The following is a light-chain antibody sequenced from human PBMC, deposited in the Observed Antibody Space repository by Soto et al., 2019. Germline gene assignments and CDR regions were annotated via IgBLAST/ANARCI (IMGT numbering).Light chain of an antibody. Sequence: DLQMTQSPSTLSASVGDRVTITCRASQTISNWLAWYQQRPGKAPKLLIYDASNLEGGVPSRFSGSGSGTEFTLTISGLQPDDFATYYCQQYQAYSWTFGQGTKVEIK. V-gene: IGKV1-5*01. J-gene: IGKJ1*01. CDR3: QQYQAYSWT. CDR1: QTISNW. CDR2: DAS.